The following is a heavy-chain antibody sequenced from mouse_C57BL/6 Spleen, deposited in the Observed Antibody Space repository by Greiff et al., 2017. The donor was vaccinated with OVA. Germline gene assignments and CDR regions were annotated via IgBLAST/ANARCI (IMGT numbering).Heavy chain of an antibody. J-gene: IGHJ2*01. CDR2: INPSTGGT. V-gene: IGHV1-42*01. CDR1: GYSFTGYY. Sequence: EVQLQQSGPELVKPGASVKISCKASGYSFTGYYMNWVKQSPEKSLEWIGEINPSTGGTTYNQKFKAKATLTVDKSSSTAYMQLKSLTSEDSAVYYCARSRYDYDAGFDYWGQGTTLTVSS. D-gene: IGHD2-4*01. CDR3: ARSRYDYDAGFDY.